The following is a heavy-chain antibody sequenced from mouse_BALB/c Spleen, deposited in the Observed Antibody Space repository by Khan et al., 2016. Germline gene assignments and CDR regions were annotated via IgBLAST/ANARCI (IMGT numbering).Heavy chain of an antibody. V-gene: IGHV1S81*02. CDR1: GYTFTSYW. CDR3: ERTNNVGASYFDY. Sequence: QVQLQQPGAELVKAGASVKMSCKASGYTFTSYWMHWVKQRPGQGLEWFAETNPTNGRTYYNEKFKSKATLTVDKSSSTAYMLLSSPTFEDSAVSYCERTNNVGASYFDYWGQGTTLTVSS. D-gene: IGHD1-3*01. J-gene: IGHJ2*01. CDR2: TNPTNGRT.